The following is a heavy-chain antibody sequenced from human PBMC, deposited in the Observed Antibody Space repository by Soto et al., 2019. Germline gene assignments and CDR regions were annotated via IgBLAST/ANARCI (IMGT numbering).Heavy chain of an antibody. D-gene: IGHD3-10*01. CDR1: GYTFTSYY. CDR3: ARNMDYYYGPGSGNGHGF. J-gene: IGHJ6*02. V-gene: IGHV1-2*02. CDR2: INTKIGDT. Sequence: QVQLVQSGAEMKEPGDSVRVSCEASGYTFTSYYIHWVRQAPGQGLEWMGWINTKIGDTTYAQDLQGRVSMTRDMYISTGYRELSRLTSDDTAIYYCARNMDYYYGPGSGNGHGFWGQGTTVTVFS.